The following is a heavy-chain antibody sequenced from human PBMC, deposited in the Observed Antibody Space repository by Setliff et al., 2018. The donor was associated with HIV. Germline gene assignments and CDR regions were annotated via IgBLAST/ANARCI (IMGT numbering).Heavy chain of an antibody. CDR2: IFGSGIT. D-gene: IGHD1-26*01. J-gene: IGHJ6*02. CDR3: ARDELYYGMDV. Sequence: PSETLSLTCTLSGFSISSDGFYWNWIRQRPGKGLEWIGYIFGSGITYYNPSLKSRLRISIDTSANQFSVELSSVTAADTALYFCARDELYYGMDVWGQGTTVTVSS. V-gene: IGHV4-31*03. CDR1: GFSISSDGFY.